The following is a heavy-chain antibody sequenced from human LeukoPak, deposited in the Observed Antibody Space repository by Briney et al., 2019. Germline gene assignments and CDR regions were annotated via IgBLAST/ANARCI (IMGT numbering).Heavy chain of an antibody. D-gene: IGHD6-19*01. J-gene: IGHJ6*02. CDR3: ATLESGYSSGWLYYYYYYGMDV. CDR2: IIPIFGTA. Sequence: SVKVSCKASGGTFSSYAISWVRQAPGQGLEWMGGIIPIFGTANYAQKFQGRVTITADESTSTAYMELSSLRSEDTAVYYCATLESGYSSGWLYYYYYYGMDVWGQGTTVTVSS. V-gene: IGHV1-69*13. CDR1: GGTFSSYA.